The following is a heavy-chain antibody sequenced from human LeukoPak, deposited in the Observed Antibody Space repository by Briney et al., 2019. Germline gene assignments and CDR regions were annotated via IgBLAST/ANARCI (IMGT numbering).Heavy chain of an antibody. CDR3: ASHDNSGTYPLYY. D-gene: IGHD3-10*01. Sequence: SETLSLTCTVSGGSISNYYWGWVRQPPGKGLEYLGHIFYSGNTNYSPSLKSRITMSVDTSKNQFPLKLTSVTAADTAVYYCASHDNSGTYPLYYWGQGTLVTVSS. CDR2: IFYSGNT. V-gene: IGHV4-59*08. J-gene: IGHJ4*02. CDR1: GGSISNYY.